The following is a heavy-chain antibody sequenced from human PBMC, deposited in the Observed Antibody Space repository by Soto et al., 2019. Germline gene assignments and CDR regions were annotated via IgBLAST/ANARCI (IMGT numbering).Heavy chain of an antibody. CDR2: IYSGGST. D-gene: IGHD2-15*01. CDR1: GFTVSSNY. Sequence: EVQLVESGGGLVQPGGSLRLSCAASGFTVSSNYMSWVRQAPGKGLEWVSVIYSGGSTYYADSVKGRFTISRHNSKNTLYLQMNSLRAEDTAVYYCARGYCSGGSCYSSGVYFDYWGQGTLVTVSS. J-gene: IGHJ4*02. CDR3: ARGYCSGGSCYSSGVYFDY. V-gene: IGHV3-53*04.